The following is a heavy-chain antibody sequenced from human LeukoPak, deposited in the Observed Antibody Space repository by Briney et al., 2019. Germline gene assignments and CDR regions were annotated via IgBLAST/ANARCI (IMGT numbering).Heavy chain of an antibody. Sequence: GGSLRLSCAASGFTFSSYSMNWVRQAPGKGLEWVSSISSSSSYIYYADSVKGRFTISRDNAKNSLYLQMNSLRAEDTAVYYCARPALELPHVDWFDPWGQGTLVTVSS. J-gene: IGHJ5*02. V-gene: IGHV3-21*01. CDR3: ARPALELPHVDWFDP. CDR1: GFTFSSYS. D-gene: IGHD1-7*01. CDR2: ISSSSSYI.